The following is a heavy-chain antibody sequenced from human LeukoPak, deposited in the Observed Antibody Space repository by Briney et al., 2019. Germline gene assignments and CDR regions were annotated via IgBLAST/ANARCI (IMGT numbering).Heavy chain of an antibody. CDR1: GFTFSSYS. J-gene: IGHJ6*02. V-gene: IGHV3-21*01. Sequence: PGGSLRLSCAASGFTFSSYSMNWVRQAPGKGLEWVSSISSSSDYIYYADSLKGRFTISRDNAKNSLYLQMNSLRAEDTAVYYCARDDYYGMDVWGQGTTVTVSS. CDR2: ISSSSDYI. CDR3: ARDDYYGMDV.